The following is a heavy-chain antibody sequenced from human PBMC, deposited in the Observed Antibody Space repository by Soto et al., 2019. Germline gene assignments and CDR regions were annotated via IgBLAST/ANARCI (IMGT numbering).Heavy chain of an antibody. CDR1: GFTFSNYP. Sequence: QVQLVESGGGVVQPGRSLRLSCAASGFTFSNYPMHWVRQAPGRGLEWVALISFDGSDQYYADSVKGRFTISRDNSKNTLYVETNSLRGEDTAVYYFARDLTPGKSVISMNVWCQGSTVTGSS. J-gene: IGHJ6*01. CDR2: ISFDGSDQ. V-gene: IGHV3-30-3*01. CDR3: ARDLTPGKSVISMNV.